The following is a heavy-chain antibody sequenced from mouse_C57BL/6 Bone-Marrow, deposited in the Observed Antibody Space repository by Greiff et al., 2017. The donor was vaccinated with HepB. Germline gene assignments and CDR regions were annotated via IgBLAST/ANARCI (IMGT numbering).Heavy chain of an antibody. V-gene: IGHV1-63*01. J-gene: IGHJ1*03. CDR2: IYPGGGYT. Sequence: QVQLQQSGAELVRPGTSVKMSCKASGYTFTNHWTGWAKQRPGHGLEWIGDIYPGGGYTNYNEKFKGKATLTADKSSSTAYMQFSSLTSEDSAIYYCARAYGSSYWYFDVWGTGTTVTVSS. D-gene: IGHD1-1*01. CDR1: GYTFTNHW. CDR3: ARAYGSSYWYFDV.